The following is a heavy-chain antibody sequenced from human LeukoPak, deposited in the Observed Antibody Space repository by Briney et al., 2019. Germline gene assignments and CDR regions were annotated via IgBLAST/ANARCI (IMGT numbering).Heavy chain of an antibody. CDR1: GYTFTGYY. V-gene: IGHV1-8*02. CDR3: ARGRFGAASYWFDP. D-gene: IGHD4/OR15-4a*01. Sequence: ASVKVSCKASGYTFTGYYMHWVRQAPGQGLEWMGWINPNSGNTGYAQKFQGRVTMTRNTSITTAYMELSSLRSEDTAVYYCARGRFGAASYWFDPWGQGTLVTVSS. CDR2: INPNSGNT. J-gene: IGHJ5*02.